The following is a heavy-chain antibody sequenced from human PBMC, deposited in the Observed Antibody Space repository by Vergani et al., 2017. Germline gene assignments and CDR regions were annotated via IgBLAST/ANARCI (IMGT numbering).Heavy chain of an antibody. CDR2: ISGSGGNT. D-gene: IGHD3-22*01. J-gene: IGHJ4*02. CDR1: GFTFSSYA. CDR3: AGPQGTSAYYYGGFDY. V-gene: IGHV3-23*04. Sequence: EVQLVESGGGLVQPGGSLRLSCAASGFTFSSYAMSWVRQVPGKGLEWVSGISGSGGNTYYANSVKGRFTISRDNSKNTLSLQMNSLTAEDTAIYYCAGPQGTSAYYYGGFDYWGQGILVTVSS.